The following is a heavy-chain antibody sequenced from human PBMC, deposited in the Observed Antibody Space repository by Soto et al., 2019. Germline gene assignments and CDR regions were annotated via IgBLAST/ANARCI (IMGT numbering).Heavy chain of an antibody. CDR2: INAGNGNT. Sequence: GAAVKVSCKASGYTFTSYAMYWVRQAPGQRLAWMGWINAGNGNTKYSQRFQGRVTITRDTSASTAYMELSSLRSEDTAVYYCAREVKDNYDFWSGYYTTGFDPWGKGPLVTVSS. CDR1: GYTFTSYA. J-gene: IGHJ5*02. V-gene: IGHV1-3*01. CDR3: AREVKDNYDFWSGYYTTGFDP. D-gene: IGHD3-3*01.